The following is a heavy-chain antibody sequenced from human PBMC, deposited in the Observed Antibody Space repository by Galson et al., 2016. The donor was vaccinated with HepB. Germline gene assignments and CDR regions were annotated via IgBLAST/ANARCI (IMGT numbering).Heavy chain of an antibody. V-gene: IGHV1-18*01. J-gene: IGHJ6*02. Sequence: SVKVSCKASGYTFTTYGISSVRQAPGQGLEWMGWISAYNGNTNYAQKLQGRVTMTTDTSTSTAYMELRSLRSDDTAVYYCARDPRKIRYQLLEIYYYYYAMDVWGQGTTVTVSS. D-gene: IGHD2-2*01. CDR3: ARDPRKIRYQLLEIYYYYYAMDV. CDR1: GYTFTTYG. CDR2: ISAYNGNT.